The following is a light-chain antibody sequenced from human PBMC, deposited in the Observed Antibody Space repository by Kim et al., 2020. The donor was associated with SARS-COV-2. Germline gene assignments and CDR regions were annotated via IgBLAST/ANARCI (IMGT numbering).Light chain of an antibody. CDR1: QSVLHSSNSNNY. J-gene: IGKJ2*01. Sequence: DIVMTQSPDSLAVSLGERATINCRSSQSVLHSSNSNNYLAWYQQKPGQPPKLLIYWASTRKSGVPDRFSGSGSGSDFTLTISSLQAEDVAVYYCQQYYSTPYTFGQGTKLEI. CDR2: WAS. V-gene: IGKV4-1*01. CDR3: QQYYSTPYT.